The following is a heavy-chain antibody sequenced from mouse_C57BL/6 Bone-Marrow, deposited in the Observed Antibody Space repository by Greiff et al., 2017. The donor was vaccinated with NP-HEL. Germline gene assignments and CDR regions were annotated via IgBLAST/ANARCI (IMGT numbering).Heavy chain of an antibody. CDR3: ARHYYSNYFDY. V-gene: IGHV5-6*01. CDR1: GFTFSSYG. D-gene: IGHD2-5*01. J-gene: IGHJ2*01. CDR2: ISSGGSYT. Sequence: EVKLVESGGDLVKPGGSLKLSCAASGFTFSSYGMSWVRQTPDKRLEWVATISSGGSYTYYPASVKGRFTISRDNAKNTLYLQMSSLKSEDTAMYYCARHYYSNYFDYWGQGTTLTVSS.